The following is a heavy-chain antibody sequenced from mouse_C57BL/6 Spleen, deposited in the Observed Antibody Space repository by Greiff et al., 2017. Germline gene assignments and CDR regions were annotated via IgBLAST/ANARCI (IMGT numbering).Heavy chain of an antibody. CDR1: GFTFSDYG. J-gene: IGHJ1*03. Sequence: EVQLQQSGGGLVKPGGSLKLSCAASGFTFSDYGMHWVRQAPEKGLEWVAYISSGSSTIYYADTVKGRFTISRDNAKNTLFLQMTSLRSEDTAMYYCARIRYYYGSSRYFDVWGTGTTVTVSS. D-gene: IGHD1-1*01. CDR2: ISSGSSTI. CDR3: ARIRYYYGSSRYFDV. V-gene: IGHV5-17*01.